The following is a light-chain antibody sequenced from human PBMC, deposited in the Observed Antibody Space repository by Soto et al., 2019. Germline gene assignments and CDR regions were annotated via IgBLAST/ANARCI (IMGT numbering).Light chain of an antibody. J-gene: IGKJ4*01. CDR2: GAS. CDR1: QSVSSN. CDR3: QQYNNWPLT. Sequence: EVVLTQSPATLSLSPGESATLSCRASQSVSSNLAWYQQKPGQAPRLLIYGASTRATDIPARFSGSGSGTEFTLTISSLQSEDFAVYYCQQYNNWPLTFGGGTKVDIK. V-gene: IGKV3-15*01.